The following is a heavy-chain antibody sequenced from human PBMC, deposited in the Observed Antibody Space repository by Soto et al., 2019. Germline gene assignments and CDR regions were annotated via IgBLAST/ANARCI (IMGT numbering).Heavy chain of an antibody. V-gene: IGHV3-23*01. CDR1: AFIFSSYT. CDR3: ASLYSSSGLTYFDY. Sequence: EVQVLESGGGLIQPGGSLRLSCAASAFIFSSYTMSWVRQAPGKGLEWVSAITGSGNNTYYADSVKGRFTISRDNSKNTLYLQMNSLRAEDTAIYYCASLYSSSGLTYFDYWGQGTQVTVSS. D-gene: IGHD6-6*01. J-gene: IGHJ4*02. CDR2: ITGSGNNT.